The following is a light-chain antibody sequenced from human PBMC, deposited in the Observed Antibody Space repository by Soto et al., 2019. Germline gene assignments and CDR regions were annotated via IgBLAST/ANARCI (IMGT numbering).Light chain of an antibody. CDR3: QNYNNWPLT. CDR1: QSVSSN. J-gene: IGKJ4*01. CDR2: GAS. V-gene: IGKV3D-15*01. Sequence: DIVMTQSPATLAVSPWGRATRSCRASQSVSSNLAWYQQKPGQAPRLLIYGASTRATGTPARFSGSGSGTEFTLTISSLQSEDFAVYYCQNYNNWPLTFGRGTKVDIK.